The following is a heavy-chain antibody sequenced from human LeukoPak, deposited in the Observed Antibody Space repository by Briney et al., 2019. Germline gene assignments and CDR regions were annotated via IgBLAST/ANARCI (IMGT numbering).Heavy chain of an antibody. Sequence: GGSLRLSCAASGFTFSSYVMHWVRQAPGKGLEYVSAISSNGGSTYYANSVKGRFTISRDNSKNTLYLEMGSLRAEDMAVYYCARTSGYSSSWYLGYFDYWGQGTVVTVSS. CDR1: GFTFSSYV. V-gene: IGHV3-64*01. D-gene: IGHD6-13*01. CDR2: ISSNGGST. CDR3: ARTSGYSSSWYLGYFDY. J-gene: IGHJ4*02.